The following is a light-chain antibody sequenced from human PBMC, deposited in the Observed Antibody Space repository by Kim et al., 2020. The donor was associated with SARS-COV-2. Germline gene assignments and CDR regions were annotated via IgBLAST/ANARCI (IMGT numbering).Light chain of an antibody. CDR3: QQSYNFPRT. Sequence: SVGDRGTISCRASQGVSGWLNWYQQKPGQAPHLLISRTSTLQTGVPPRFSGSASGTDFTLTINTLQPEDFATYYCQQSYNFPRTFGQGTKVDIK. CDR2: RTS. J-gene: IGKJ1*01. CDR1: QGVSGW. V-gene: IGKV1-39*01.